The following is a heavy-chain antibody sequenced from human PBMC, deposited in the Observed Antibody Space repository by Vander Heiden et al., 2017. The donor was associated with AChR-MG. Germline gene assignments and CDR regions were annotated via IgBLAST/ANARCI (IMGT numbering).Heavy chain of an antibody. CDR1: GGSFSGYY. D-gene: IGHD2-2*02. J-gene: IGHJ4*02. CDR3: ARGSVGVVPAAILASLYRGYRRNFDY. CDR2: INHSGST. Sequence: QVQLQQWGAGLLKPSETLSLNCAVYGGSFSGYYCTWIRQPPGKGLEWIGEINHSGSTNYNPSLKSRVTISVDTSKNQFSLKLSSVTAADTAVYYCARGSVGVVPAAILASLYRGYRRNFDYWGQGTLVTVSS. V-gene: IGHV4-34*01.